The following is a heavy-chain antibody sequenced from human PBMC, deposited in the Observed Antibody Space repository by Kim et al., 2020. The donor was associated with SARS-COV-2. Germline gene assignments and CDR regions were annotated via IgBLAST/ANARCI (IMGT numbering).Heavy chain of an antibody. J-gene: IGHJ5*02. CDR3: ARGDSGP. V-gene: IGHV3-74*01. Sequence: DATSTYHADPVKGRFTISRDTAKKTLYLQRDSLKAEDTAVYYCARGDSGPWGQGTLVTVSS. CDR2: DATST. D-gene: IGHD6-19*01.